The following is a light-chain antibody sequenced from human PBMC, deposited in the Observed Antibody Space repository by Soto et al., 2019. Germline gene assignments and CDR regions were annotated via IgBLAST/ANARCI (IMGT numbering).Light chain of an antibody. J-gene: IGKJ1*01. CDR3: QKYNSAPET. Sequence: DIQMTQSPSSLSASVGDRVTITCRASQGISNYLAWYQQKPGKVPKLLIYAASTLQSGVPSRFSGSGSGTDFTITISSLQPEDVATYYCQKYNSAPETFGQGTNVEIK. V-gene: IGKV1-27*01. CDR2: AAS. CDR1: QGISNY.